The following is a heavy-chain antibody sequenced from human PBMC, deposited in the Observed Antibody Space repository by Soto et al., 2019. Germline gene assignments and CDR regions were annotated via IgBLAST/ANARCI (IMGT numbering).Heavy chain of an antibody. V-gene: IGHV3-48*01. D-gene: IGHD1-1*01. Sequence: EVQLVESGGGLVQPGGSLRLSCAASGFTFSSYSMNWVRQAPGKGLEWVSYISSSSSTIYYADSVKGRLPISRDNAKNSTLSQMERLEGEDHAGYYLASQTAAPNRFGPLGQGTPVTVSS. J-gene: IGHJ5*02. CDR1: GFTFSSYS. CDR2: ISSSSSTI. CDR3: ASQTAAPNRFGP.